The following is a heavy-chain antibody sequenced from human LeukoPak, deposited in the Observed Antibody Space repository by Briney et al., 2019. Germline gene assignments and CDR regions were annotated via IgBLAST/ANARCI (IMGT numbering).Heavy chain of an antibody. CDR2: IYYSGST. Sequence: SVTLSLTCTVSGGSISSSSYYWGWIRQPPGKGLEWIGSIYYSGSTYYNPSLKSRVTISVDTSKNQFSLKLSSVTAADTAVYYCARHKSSWYYFDYWGQGTLVTVSS. V-gene: IGHV4-39*01. CDR1: GGSISSSSYY. D-gene: IGHD6-13*01. J-gene: IGHJ4*02. CDR3: ARHKSSWYYFDY.